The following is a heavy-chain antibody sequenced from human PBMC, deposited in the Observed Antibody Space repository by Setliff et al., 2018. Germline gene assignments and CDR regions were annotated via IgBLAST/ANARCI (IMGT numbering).Heavy chain of an antibody. V-gene: IGHV6-1*01. J-gene: IGHJ6*02. D-gene: IGHD1-1*01. CDR2: TYYRSKWYN. CDR1: GDSVSSNSAA. Sequence: SQTLSLTCVISGDSVSSNSAAWNWIRQSPSRGLEWLGRTYYRSKWYNDYAVSVKSRITINPDTSKNQFSLQLNSVTPEDTAVYYCARDQRLPLTYYYYGMDVWGQGTTVTVS. CDR3: ARDQRLPLTYYYYGMDV.